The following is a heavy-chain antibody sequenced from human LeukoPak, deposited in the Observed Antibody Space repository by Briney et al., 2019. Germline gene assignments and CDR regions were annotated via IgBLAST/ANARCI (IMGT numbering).Heavy chain of an antibody. Sequence: NPSETLSLTCSVSGGFNTHYYWTWIRQPPGKGLELIGYIYHSGSTNYNPSLNSRVTISVDTSKNHFSLKLSSVAAADTAVYYCARGQWLPVYDFWGQGILVTVSS. V-gene: IGHV4-59*01. CDR3: ARGQWLPVYDF. J-gene: IGHJ4*02. CDR1: GGFNTHYY. CDR2: IYHSGST. D-gene: IGHD3-22*01.